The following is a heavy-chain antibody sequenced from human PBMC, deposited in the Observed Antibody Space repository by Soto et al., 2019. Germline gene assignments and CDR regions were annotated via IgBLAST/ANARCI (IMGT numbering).Heavy chain of an antibody. D-gene: IGHD6-13*01. CDR2: FDPEDGET. V-gene: IGHV1-24*01. J-gene: IGHJ4*02. Sequence: ASVKVSCKVSGYTLTELSMHWVRQAPGKGLEWMGGFDPEDGETIYAQKFQGRVTMTEDTSTDTAYMELSSLRSEDTAVYYCATGGWRIAAAGHKVWAQGTLVTVSS. CDR1: GYTLTELS. CDR3: ATGGWRIAAAGHKV.